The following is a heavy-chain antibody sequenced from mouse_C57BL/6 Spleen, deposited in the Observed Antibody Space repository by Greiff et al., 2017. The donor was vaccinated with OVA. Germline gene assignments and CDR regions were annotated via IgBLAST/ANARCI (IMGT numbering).Heavy chain of an antibody. CDR3: ARDYGSSSYAMDY. J-gene: IGHJ4*01. Sequence: VQLKESGAELVKPGASVKLSCTASGFNIKDYYMHWVKQRTEQGLEWIGRIDPEDGETKYAPKFPGKATITADTSSNTAYLQLSSLTSEDTAVYYCARDYGSSSYAMDYWGQGTSVTVSS. D-gene: IGHD1-1*01. V-gene: IGHV14-2*01. CDR2: IDPEDGET. CDR1: GFNIKDYY.